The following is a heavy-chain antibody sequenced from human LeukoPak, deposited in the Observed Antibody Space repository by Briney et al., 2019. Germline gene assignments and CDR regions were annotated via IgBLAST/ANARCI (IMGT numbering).Heavy chain of an antibody. V-gene: IGHV4-39*07. D-gene: IGHD5-18*01. J-gene: IGHJ4*02. CDR2: IYYSGST. CDR1: GGSIRSSCYY. CDR3: ARAHTPYFDY. Sequence: SETLSLTCTVSGGSIRSSCYYWGWIRQPPGKGLAWIGSIYYSGSTYYNPSLQSRVTISVDTSKNQFSLKLSSVTAADTAVDYCARAHTPYFDYWGQGTLVTVSS.